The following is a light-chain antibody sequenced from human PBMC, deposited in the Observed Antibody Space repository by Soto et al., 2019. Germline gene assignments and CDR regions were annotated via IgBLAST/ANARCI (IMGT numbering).Light chain of an antibody. V-gene: IGKV3-20*01. CDR1: RSLSSSY. Sequence: EIVLTQSPGTLSLSPGERAILSYRASRSLSSSYLAWYQQKPGQAPRLLIYGASRRATGIPDRFSGSGSGTDFTLTISRLEAEDFAVYYCQQYDSSPLSFGGGTKVDIK. CDR2: GAS. J-gene: IGKJ4*01. CDR3: QQYDSSPLS.